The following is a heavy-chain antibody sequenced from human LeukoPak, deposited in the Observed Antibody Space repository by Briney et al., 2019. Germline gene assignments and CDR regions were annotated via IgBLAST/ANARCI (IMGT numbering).Heavy chain of an antibody. CDR2: IIPIFWTA. J-gene: IGHJ6*03. CDR1: GGTFSSYA. V-gene: IGHV1-69*01. Sequence: SVKVSCKACGGTFSSYAISWVRQAPGQGVEWVGGIIPIFWTANYAQKFQGRVTTTADEATSTAYMEMSSLRSEDTPVYYCATKAGKYQLLPPSYYYYYMDVWGKGTTVTVSS. CDR3: ATKAGKYQLLPPSYYYYYMDV. D-gene: IGHD2-2*01.